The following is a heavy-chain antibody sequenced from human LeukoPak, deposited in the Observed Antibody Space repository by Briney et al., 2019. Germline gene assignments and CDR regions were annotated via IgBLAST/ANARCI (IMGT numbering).Heavy chain of an antibody. Sequence: SETLSLTCAVYGGSFSGYYWSWIRQPPEKGLEWIAEINHSGITNFNPSLKSRVTISVGTSNNQFSLRLSSVAAADTALYYCGRGGVPDDSGRRGDYFDYWGQGTLVTVSS. CDR2: INHSGIT. CDR1: GGSFSGYY. D-gene: IGHD3-10*01. V-gene: IGHV4-34*01. CDR3: GRGGVPDDSGRRGDYFDY. J-gene: IGHJ4*02.